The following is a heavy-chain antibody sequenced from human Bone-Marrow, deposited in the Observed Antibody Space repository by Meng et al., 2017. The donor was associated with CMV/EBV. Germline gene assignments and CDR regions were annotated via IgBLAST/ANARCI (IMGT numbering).Heavy chain of an antibody. CDR3: ARHFAGNPLGY. CDR2: INPILGTA. J-gene: IGHJ4*02. Sequence: SVKVSCKASGGTFSSYTISWVRQAPGQGLEWMGRINPILGTANYAQKFRGRVTITTDESTTTAYMELSSLRSEDTAVYYCARHFAGNPLGYWGQGTLVTVSS. D-gene: IGHD4-23*01. CDR1: GGTFSSYT. V-gene: IGHV1-69*16.